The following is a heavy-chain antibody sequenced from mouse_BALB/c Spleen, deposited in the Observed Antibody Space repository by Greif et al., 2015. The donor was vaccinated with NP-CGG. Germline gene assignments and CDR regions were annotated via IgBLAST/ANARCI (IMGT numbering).Heavy chain of an antibody. V-gene: IGHV1-69*02. J-gene: IGHJ4*01. CDR2: IDPPDSYT. CDR3: ARKDNRGYAMDY. D-gene: IGHD1-3*01. Sequence: QVQLQQSGAELVKPGASVKLSCKASGYTLTSYWMHWVKQRPGQGLEWIGEIDPPDSYTNYNQKFKGKATLTVDKSSSTAYMQLSSPTSEDSAVYYCARKDNRGYAMDYWGQGSSVTVSS. CDR1: GYTLTSYW.